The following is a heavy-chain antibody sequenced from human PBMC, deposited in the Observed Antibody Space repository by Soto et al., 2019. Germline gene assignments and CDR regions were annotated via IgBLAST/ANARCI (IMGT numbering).Heavy chain of an antibody. CDR2: ITPFNDNT. CDR3: ARVAYYDSSGHPKD. CDR1: GYTFTHPH. D-gene: IGHD3-22*01. Sequence: GASVKGSCKASGYTFTHPHVHWVGQAPRQALEWMGWITPFNDNTIYAQKFQDRVTITRDRSLTTAYMELSSLRAEDTAVYYCARVAYYDSSGHPKDWGQGTLVTVSS. V-gene: IGHV1-45*03. J-gene: IGHJ4*02.